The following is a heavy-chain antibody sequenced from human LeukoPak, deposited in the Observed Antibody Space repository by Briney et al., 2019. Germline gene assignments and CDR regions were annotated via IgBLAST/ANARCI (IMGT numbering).Heavy chain of an antibody. CDR3: AKYNGDYYYYYYMDV. Sequence: GGSLRLSCAASGFTFSSYAMRWVRQAPGKGLEWVSAISGSGGSTYYADSVKGRFTISRDNSKNTLYLQMNSLRAEDTAVYYCAKYNGDYYYYYYMDVWGKGTTVTVSS. J-gene: IGHJ6*03. D-gene: IGHD4-17*01. V-gene: IGHV3-23*01. CDR1: GFTFSSYA. CDR2: ISGSGGST.